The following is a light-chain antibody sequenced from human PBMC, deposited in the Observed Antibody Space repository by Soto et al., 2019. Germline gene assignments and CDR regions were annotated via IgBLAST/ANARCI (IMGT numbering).Light chain of an antibody. V-gene: IGLV2-14*03. Sequence: QSALTQPASVSGSPGQSITISCTGTNSDVGSYNYVSWHQQHPGKAPKLMIYNVYDRPSGISNRFSGSKSGSTASLTISGLQGEDEADYYCSSYTISRTYVFGTGTKVTVL. CDR1: NSDVGSYNY. CDR2: NVY. J-gene: IGLJ1*01. CDR3: SSYTISRTYV.